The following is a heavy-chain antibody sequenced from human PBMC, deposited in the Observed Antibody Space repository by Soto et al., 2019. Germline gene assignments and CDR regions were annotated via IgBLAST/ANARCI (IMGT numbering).Heavy chain of an antibody. J-gene: IGHJ4*02. CDR1: GGSISSGGYY. D-gene: IGHD6-19*01. V-gene: IGHV4-31*03. CDR3: ATVIAVAGTVGRIDY. Sequence: PSETLSLTCTVSGGSISSGGYYWSWIRQHPGKGLEWIGYIYYSGSTYYNPSLKSRVTISVDTSKNQFSLKMSSVTAANTAVYYSATVIAVAGTVGRIDYWGQGTVVTVSS. CDR2: IYYSGST.